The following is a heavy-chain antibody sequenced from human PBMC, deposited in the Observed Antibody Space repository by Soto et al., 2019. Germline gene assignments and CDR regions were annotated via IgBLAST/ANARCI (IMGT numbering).Heavy chain of an antibody. CDR2: INPSDGST. D-gene: IGHD3-3*01. CDR1: GYTFTTYY. Sequence: QVQLVQSGAEVKKPGASVKVSCKASGYTFTTYYMHWVRQAPGQGLEWMGIINPSDGSTNYAQRFQGRVTMTRDTSTSTVYRELSSLRSEDTAVYFWARAGRVPHVFLNHVDYWGQGTLVTGSS. J-gene: IGHJ4*02. CDR3: ARAGRVPHVFLNHVDY. V-gene: IGHV1-46*01.